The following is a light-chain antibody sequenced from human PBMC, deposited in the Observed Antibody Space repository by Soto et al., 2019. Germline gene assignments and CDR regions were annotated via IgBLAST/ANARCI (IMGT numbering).Light chain of an antibody. CDR3: QQYGSYTYT. V-gene: IGKV1-5*01. CDR1: QGVSNW. J-gene: IGKJ2*01. Sequence: DIQMTQSPSTLSASVGDTVTITCRASQGVSNWVAWYRQKPGQAPELLIYDASTLQSGVPSRFSGTGYGTDFTLTISNLHPADSAAYACQQYGSYTYTFGQGTKLEVK. CDR2: DAS.